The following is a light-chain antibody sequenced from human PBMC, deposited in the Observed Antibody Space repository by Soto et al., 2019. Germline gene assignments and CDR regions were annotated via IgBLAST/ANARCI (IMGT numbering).Light chain of an antibody. CDR3: QQYGSPPPIT. J-gene: IGKJ5*01. Sequence: EIVLTQSPGTLSVSPGERATLSCRASQSVSNNYLAWYQQKPGQAPRLLIYGASSRATGIPDRFSGSGSGTDFTLTISRLEPADFAVYYCQQYGSPPPITFGQGTRLDIK. CDR1: QSVSNNY. V-gene: IGKV3-20*01. CDR2: GAS.